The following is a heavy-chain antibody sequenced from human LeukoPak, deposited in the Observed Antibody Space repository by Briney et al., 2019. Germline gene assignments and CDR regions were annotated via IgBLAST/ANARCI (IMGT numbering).Heavy chain of an antibody. CDR1: GGSISSDGYY. CDR3: ARYRYYYYGMDV. D-gene: IGHD1-26*01. V-gene: IGHV4-31*03. CDR2: IYYSGST. J-gene: IGHJ6*02. Sequence: SETLSLTCTVSGGSISSDGYYWSWIRQHPGKGLEWIGYIYYSGSTYYNPSLKSRVTISVDTSKNQFSLKLSSVTAADTAVYYCARYRYYYYGMDVWGQGTTVTVSS.